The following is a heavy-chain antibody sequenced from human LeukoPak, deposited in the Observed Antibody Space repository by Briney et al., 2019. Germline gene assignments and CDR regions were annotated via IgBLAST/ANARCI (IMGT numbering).Heavy chain of an antibody. D-gene: IGHD3-10*01. V-gene: IGHV3-23*01. CDR2: LSGSGGGT. Sequence: GGSLRLSCAASGLTFSSYAMTWVRRAPGKGLEWVSSLSGSGGGTWYAGAVKGRFSISRDNSNNVMYLQMNSLRAEDTAVYYCAKDRTPCSRSGGYYLGAFDLWGHGTMVTVSS. CDR3: AKDRTPCSRSGGYYLGAFDL. CDR1: GLTFSSYA. J-gene: IGHJ3*01.